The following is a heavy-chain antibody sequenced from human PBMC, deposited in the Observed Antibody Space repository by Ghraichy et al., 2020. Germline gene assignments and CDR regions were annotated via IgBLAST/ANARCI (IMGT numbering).Heavy chain of an antibody. V-gene: IGHV4-39*01. Sequence: ETLSLTCTVSGGSISSSSYYWGWIRQPPGKGLEWIGSIYYSGTTYYNPSLKSRVTISVDTSKNQFSLKLSSVTAADTAVYYCARHFLYDSSGYYPWYFDYWGQGTLVTVSS. D-gene: IGHD3-22*01. CDR1: GGSISSSSYY. CDR2: IYYSGTT. J-gene: IGHJ4*02. CDR3: ARHFLYDSSGYYPWYFDY.